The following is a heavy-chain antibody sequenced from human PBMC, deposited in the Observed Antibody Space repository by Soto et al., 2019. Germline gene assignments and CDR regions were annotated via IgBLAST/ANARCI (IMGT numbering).Heavy chain of an antibody. Sequence: QVQLQQSGPGLVKPSQTLSLTCAISGDSVSSNRAAWNWIRQSPSRGLEWLGRTYFRSKWYDDYAVSMKGRIIINPDTSKNQFVLELNSVTPEDTAVDYCAKEGAASTDYGGSIDYWGQGTLVTVSS. CDR3: AKEGAASTDYGGSIDY. V-gene: IGHV6-1*01. J-gene: IGHJ4*02. CDR2: TYFRSKWYD. D-gene: IGHD2-15*01. CDR1: GDSVSSNRAA.